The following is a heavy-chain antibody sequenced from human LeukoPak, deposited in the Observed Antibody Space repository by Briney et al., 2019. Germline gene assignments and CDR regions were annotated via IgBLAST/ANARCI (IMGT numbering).Heavy chain of an antibody. CDR1: GGSISGYY. CDR2: VFTSGST. D-gene: IGHD4-17*01. Sequence: SQTLSLTCTVSGGSISGYYWSWIRQPAGKGLEWIGRVFTSGSTNYNPSVKSRVTISIDKSKNEFYLNLNSVTATDTALYYCARERATVTTELDCWGQGILVTVSS. V-gene: IGHV4-4*07. J-gene: IGHJ4*02. CDR3: ARERATVTTELDC.